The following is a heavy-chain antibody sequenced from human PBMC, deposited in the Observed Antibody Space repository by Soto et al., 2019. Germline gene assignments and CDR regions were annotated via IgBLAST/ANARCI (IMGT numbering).Heavy chain of an antibody. D-gene: IGHD3-3*01. J-gene: IGHJ6*04. CDR1: GFTFSSYA. V-gene: IGHV3-23*01. CDR3: AKRKLRFLEWLLSGLDV. CDR2: ISGSGGST. Sequence: GGSLRLSCAASGFTFSSYAMSWVRQAPGKGLEWVSAISGSGGSTYYADSVKGRFTISRDNSKNTLYLQMNSLRAEDTAVYYCAKRKLRFLEWLLSGLDVWGKGTTVIVSS.